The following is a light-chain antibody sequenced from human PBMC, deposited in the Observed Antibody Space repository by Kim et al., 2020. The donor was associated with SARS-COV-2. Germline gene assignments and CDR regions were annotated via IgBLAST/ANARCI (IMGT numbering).Light chain of an antibody. V-gene: IGKV3-20*01. CDR3: QQDLISPWT. J-gene: IGKJ1*01. CDR2: GAS. CDR1: RSVGSRS. Sequence: PGERATLSCRASRSVGSRSLAWYQQKPGQAPRLLIYGASSRATGIPDRFSGSGSGTDFTLAISRLEPEDFAVYYCQQDLISPWTFGQGTKVDIK.